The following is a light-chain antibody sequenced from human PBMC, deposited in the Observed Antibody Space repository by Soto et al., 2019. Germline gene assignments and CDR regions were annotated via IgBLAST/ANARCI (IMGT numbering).Light chain of an antibody. CDR3: QQYGSSGT. V-gene: IGKV3-20*01. Sequence: EIVLTQSPGTLSLSPGERATLSCRASQSVSNNYLAWYQQKPGQAPRLLIYGASNRATGIPDRFSGSGSGTAFTLTISRLGPEDFAVYYGQQYGSSGTFGQGTKVEIK. J-gene: IGKJ1*01. CDR2: GAS. CDR1: QSVSNNY.